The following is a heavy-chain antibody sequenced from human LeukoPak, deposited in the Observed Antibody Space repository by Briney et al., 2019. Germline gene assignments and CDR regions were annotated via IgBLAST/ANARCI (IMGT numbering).Heavy chain of an antibody. CDR3: ARDLNTAMVIGYNWFDP. Sequence: ASVKVSCKASGYTFTSYGISWVRQAPGQGLEWMGWISAYNGNTNYAQKLQGRVTKTTDTSTSTAYMELRSLRSDDTAVYYCARDLNTAMVIGYNWFDPWGQGTLVTVSS. CDR2: ISAYNGNT. V-gene: IGHV1-18*01. D-gene: IGHD5-18*01. CDR1: GYTFTSYG. J-gene: IGHJ5*02.